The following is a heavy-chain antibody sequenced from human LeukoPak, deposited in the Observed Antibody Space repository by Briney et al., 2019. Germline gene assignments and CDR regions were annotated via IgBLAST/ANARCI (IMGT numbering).Heavy chain of an antibody. J-gene: IGHJ4*02. Sequence: GRSLRLSCAASGFTFSSYAMHWVRQAPGKGLEWVAVISYDGSNKYYADSVKGRFTISRDNSKNTLYLQMNSLRAEDTAVYYCARAHRYYYGSGSYPVYFDYWGQGTLVTVSS. CDR2: ISYDGSNK. V-gene: IGHV3-30*04. CDR3: ARAHRYYYGSGSYPVYFDY. CDR1: GFTFSSYA. D-gene: IGHD3-10*01.